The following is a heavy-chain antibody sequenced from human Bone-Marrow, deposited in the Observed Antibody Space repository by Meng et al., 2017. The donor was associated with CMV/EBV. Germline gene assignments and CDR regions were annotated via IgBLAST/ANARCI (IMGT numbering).Heavy chain of an antibody. V-gene: IGHV4-34*01. J-gene: IGHJ4*02. CDR2: INHSGST. Sequence: SETLSLTCAVYGGSFSGYYWSWIRQPPGKGLEWIGEINHSGSTNYNPSLKSRVTISVDTSKNQFSLKLSSVTAADTAVYYCARDPGDHDFDYWGRGTLVTVSS. CDR1: GGSFSGYY. D-gene: IGHD4-17*01. CDR3: ARDPGDHDFDY.